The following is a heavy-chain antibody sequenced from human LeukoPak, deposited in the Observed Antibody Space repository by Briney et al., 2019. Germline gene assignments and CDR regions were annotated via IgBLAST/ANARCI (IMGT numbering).Heavy chain of an antibody. CDR2: INPNSGGT. CDR3: ARGSYDSSDFEYFHH. Sequence: ASVKVSCKASGYTFIGNYMHWVRQVPGQGLEWMGWINPNSGGTNYAQKFQGRVTMTRDTSISTAYMELNRLRSDDTAVYYCARGSYDSSDFEYFHHWGQGTLVTVSS. V-gene: IGHV1-2*02. D-gene: IGHD3-22*01. J-gene: IGHJ1*01. CDR1: GYTFIGNY.